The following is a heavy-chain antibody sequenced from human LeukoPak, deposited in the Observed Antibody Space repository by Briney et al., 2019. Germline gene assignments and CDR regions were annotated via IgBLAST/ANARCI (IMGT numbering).Heavy chain of an antibody. V-gene: IGHV3-23*01. Sequence: PGGSLRLSCAASGFTFSSYGITWVRQAPGKGLEWVSTISATGGSTYYADSVKGRFTIPRDNSKDTLHLQMNSLRAEDTAVYYCAKGGYSSGWRNYFDYWGQGTLVTVSS. CDR3: AKGGYSSGWRNYFDY. CDR2: ISATGGST. D-gene: IGHD6-19*01. CDR1: GFTFSSYG. J-gene: IGHJ4*02.